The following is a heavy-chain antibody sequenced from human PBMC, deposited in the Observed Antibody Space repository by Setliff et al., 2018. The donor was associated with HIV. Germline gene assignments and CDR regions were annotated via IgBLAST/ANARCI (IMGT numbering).Heavy chain of an antibody. Sequence: ASVKVSCKASEFTFTGYYIHWMRQAPGQGLEWMGWINPNSGGTNYAEKFQGRVTMTGDTSISTAYMELSSLRSDDTAVYYCARDWGSWDAFDICGQVTLVTVSS. J-gene: IGHJ3*02. D-gene: IGHD3-16*01. CDR1: EFTFTGYY. CDR3: ARDWGSWDAFDI. CDR2: INPNSGGT. V-gene: IGHV1-2*02.